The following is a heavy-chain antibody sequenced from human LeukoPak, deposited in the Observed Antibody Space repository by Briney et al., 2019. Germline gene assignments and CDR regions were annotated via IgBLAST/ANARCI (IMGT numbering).Heavy chain of an antibody. CDR1: GFTFGIYA. V-gene: IGHV3-23*01. Sequence: PGGSPRLSCAASGFTFGIYAMSWVRQAPGKGLEWVSAISGSGGSTYYADSVKGRFTISRDNSKNTLYLQMNSLRAEDTAVYYCAKDYDAVWGGTVYWGQGTLVTVSS. CDR2: ISGSGGST. J-gene: IGHJ4*02. CDR3: AKDYDAVWGGTVY. D-gene: IGHD3-16*01.